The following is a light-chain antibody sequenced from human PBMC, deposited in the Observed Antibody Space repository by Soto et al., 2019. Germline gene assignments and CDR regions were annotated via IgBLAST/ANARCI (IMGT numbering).Light chain of an antibody. J-gene: IGKJ5*01. Sequence: DIQLTQSPYSLSASVGDSVPLTWQASQDIRKYLNWYQQKPGKAPNLLIYDTSNLETGVPSRFSGSGSGTDFTFTISSLQPEDIATYYCQQYDNLVTFGGGTRLEIK. CDR1: QDIRKY. CDR3: QQYDNLVT. CDR2: DTS. V-gene: IGKV1-33*01.